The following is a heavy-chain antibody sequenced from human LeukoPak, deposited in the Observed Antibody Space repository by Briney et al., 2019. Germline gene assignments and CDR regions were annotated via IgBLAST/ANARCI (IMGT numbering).Heavy chain of an antibody. CDR3: AKDPTYYYDSSGYYYFDY. CDR2: ISGSGGST. CDR1: GFTFSSYA. D-gene: IGHD3-22*01. J-gene: IGHJ4*02. V-gene: IGHV3-23*01. Sequence: GGSLRLSCAASGFTFSSYAMSWVRQAPGKGLEWVSAISGSGGSTYYADSVKGRFTISRDNSKNTLYLQMNSLRAEDTAVYYCAKDPTYYYDSSGYYYFDYWGQGTLVTVSS.